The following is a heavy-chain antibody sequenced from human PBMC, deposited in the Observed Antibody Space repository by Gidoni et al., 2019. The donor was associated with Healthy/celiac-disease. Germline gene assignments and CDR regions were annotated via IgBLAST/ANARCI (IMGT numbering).Heavy chain of an antibody. V-gene: IGHV4-39*01. CDR2: IYYSGST. Sequence: QLQLQESGPGLVKPSETLSLPCTVSGGSISSSSYYWGWIRQPPGKGLEWIGSIYYSGSTYYNPSLKSRVTISVDTSKNQFSLKLSSVTAADTAVYYCATGSHPKSPDAFDIWGQGTMVTVSS. CDR1: GGSISSSSYY. J-gene: IGHJ3*02. CDR3: ATGSHPKSPDAFDI. D-gene: IGHD1-26*01.